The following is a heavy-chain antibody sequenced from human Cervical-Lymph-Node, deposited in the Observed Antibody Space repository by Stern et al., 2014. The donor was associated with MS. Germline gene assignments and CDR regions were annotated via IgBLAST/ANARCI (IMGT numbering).Heavy chain of an antibody. D-gene: IGHD6-19*01. CDR2: MNPSGGST. Sequence: VQLVESGAEVKKPGASVKVSCKASGYTFTSYYMHWVGQAPGQGLEWMGIMNPSGGSTSYAQKFQGRVTMTRDTSTSTVYMELSSLRSEDTAVYYCAQQWLARYYYGMDVWGQGTTVTVSS. V-gene: IGHV1-46*01. J-gene: IGHJ6*02. CDR3: AQQWLARYYYGMDV. CDR1: GYTFTSYY.